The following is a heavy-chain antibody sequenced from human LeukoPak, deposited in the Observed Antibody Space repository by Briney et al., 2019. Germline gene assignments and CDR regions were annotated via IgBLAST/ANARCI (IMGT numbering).Heavy chain of an antibody. V-gene: IGHV3-7*01. CDR2: IEPDGSPG. J-gene: IGHJ4*02. Sequence: PGGSLRLSCAASGFTISGSWMTWVRQAPGKGLEWVANIEPDGSPGLQLGSVRGRFTVSRDNAKNSVYLQMNSLRADDTGVYYCAKDRPFTQVRGEESTYDYWGQGTLVTVSS. CDR1: GFTISGSW. D-gene: IGHD3-10*01. CDR3: AKDRPFTQVRGEESTYDY.